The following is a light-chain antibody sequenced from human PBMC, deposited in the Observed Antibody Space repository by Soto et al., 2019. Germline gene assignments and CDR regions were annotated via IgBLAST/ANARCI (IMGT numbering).Light chain of an antibody. CDR2: SAS. CDR3: QQGHSTPYT. J-gene: IGKJ2*01. Sequence: DIQITQSPYSVSASLGESLTITCRASQNIRTYLNWYQQKPGRAPKLLIHSASALPSGVPSRFSGSGSGTEFTLTMSGLQPEDFASYYCQQGHSTPYTFGQGTKVDIK. V-gene: IGKV1-39*01. CDR1: QNIRTY.